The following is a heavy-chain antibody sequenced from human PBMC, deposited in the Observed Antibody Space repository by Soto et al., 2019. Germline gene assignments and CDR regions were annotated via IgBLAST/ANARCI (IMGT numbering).Heavy chain of an antibody. CDR1: GYTFTSYG. D-gene: IGHD2-2*01. J-gene: IGHJ3*02. CDR2: ISAYNGNT. Sequence: QVQLVQSGAEVKKPGASVKVSCKASGYTFTSYGISWVRQAPGQGLEWMGWISAYNGNTKYAQKLHGRVTMTTDTSTSTAYMELRSLRSDDTAVYYCARSDIVVVPAAIDRAFDIWGQGTMVTVSS. CDR3: ARSDIVVVPAAIDRAFDI. V-gene: IGHV1-18*01.